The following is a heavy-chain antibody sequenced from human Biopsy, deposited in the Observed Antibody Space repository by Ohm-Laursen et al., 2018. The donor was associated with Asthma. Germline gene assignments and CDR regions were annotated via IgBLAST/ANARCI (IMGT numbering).Heavy chain of an antibody. D-gene: IGHD1-26*01. V-gene: IGHV3-9*01. J-gene: IGHJ3*02. CDR2: ISWNSVSI. CDR3: AKNSRRGSHDPFDI. CDR1: GFNFDDYG. Sequence: SLRLSCTAFGFNFDDYGMNWVRQGPGKGLEWVAGISWNSVSIAYADSVRGRFAISRDNAKTSLYLQMNSLRDGDTAVYFCAKNSRRGSHDPFDIWGQGTMVTVSS.